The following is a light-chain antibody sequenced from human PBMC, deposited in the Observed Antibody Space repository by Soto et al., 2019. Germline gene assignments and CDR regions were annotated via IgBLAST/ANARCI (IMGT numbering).Light chain of an antibody. CDR2: GAS. J-gene: IGKJ1*01. Sequence: EIVLTQSPATLSLPPGERATLPCRASQSVSILLAWYQQKPGQAPRLLILGASTRASGIPAKFSGSGSGTEFTLSIGSLQSEDFAIYYCQQYDNWPPRWTLGQGTKVDI. CDR3: QQYDNWPPRWT. V-gene: IGKV3-15*01. CDR1: QSVSIL.